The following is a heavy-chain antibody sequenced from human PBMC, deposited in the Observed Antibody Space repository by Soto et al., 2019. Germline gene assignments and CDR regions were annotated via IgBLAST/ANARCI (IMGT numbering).Heavy chain of an antibody. J-gene: IGHJ5*02. D-gene: IGHD1-1*01. V-gene: IGHV4-4*07. Sequence: SETLSLTCTVSGASISGFYWSWIRKSAGKGLEWIGRIYATGTTDYNPSLKSRVMMSVDTPKKQFSLKLRSVTAADTAVYYCVRDGTKTLRDWFDPWGQGIAVTVSS. CDR3: VRDGTKTLRDWFDP. CDR2: IYATGTT. CDR1: GASISGFY.